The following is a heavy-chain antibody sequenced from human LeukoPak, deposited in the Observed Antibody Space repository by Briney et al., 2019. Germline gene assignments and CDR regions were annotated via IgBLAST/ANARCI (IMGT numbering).Heavy chain of an antibody. Sequence: ASVKVSCKASGYSFTSYCISWVRQPPGQGREWMGRISDPTGNKNQEQKFHGRGTMTTDTSPSTAYMALRSLRSDDTAVYYCARVRSDYGDFGNYWGQGTLVTVSS. CDR2: ISDPTGNK. J-gene: IGHJ4*02. CDR1: GYSFTSYC. V-gene: IGHV1-18*04. D-gene: IGHD4-17*01. CDR3: ARVRSDYGDFGNY.